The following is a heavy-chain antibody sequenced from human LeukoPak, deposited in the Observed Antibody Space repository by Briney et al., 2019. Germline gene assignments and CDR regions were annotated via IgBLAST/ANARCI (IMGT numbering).Heavy chain of an antibody. D-gene: IGHD5-12*01. CDR1: GGSISSGGYY. J-gene: IGHJ4*02. V-gene: IGHV4-30-4*08. CDR3: ARRGYSGYEGVYFDY. Sequence: SETLSLTCTVSGGSISSGGYYWSWIRQPPGKGLEWIGYIYYSGSTYYNPSLKSRVTISVDTSKNQFSLKLSSVTAADTAVYYCARRGYSGYEGVYFDYWGQGTLVTVSS. CDR2: IYYSGST.